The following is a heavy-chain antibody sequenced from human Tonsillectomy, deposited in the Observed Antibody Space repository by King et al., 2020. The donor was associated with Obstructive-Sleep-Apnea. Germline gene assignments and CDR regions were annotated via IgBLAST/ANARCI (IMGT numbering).Heavy chain of an antibody. CDR1: VGSITSYY. D-gene: IGHD2-15*01. J-gene: IGHJ5*01. V-gene: IGHV4-4*07. CDR2: IYNSGCT. Sequence: VQLQESGPGLVKPSETLSLTCTVSVGSITSYYWSWIRQPAGKGLEWVGRIYNSGCTNYNPSLKSRVTLSVDTSKNQFSLKLSSVTAADTAVYYCARDGSVGWFDSWGQGTLVTVSS. CDR3: ARDGSVGWFDS.